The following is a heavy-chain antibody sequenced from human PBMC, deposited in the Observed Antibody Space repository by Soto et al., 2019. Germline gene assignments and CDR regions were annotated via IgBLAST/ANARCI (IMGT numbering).Heavy chain of an antibody. V-gene: IGHV4-4*02. D-gene: IGHD2-21*01. CDR3: VRHGGAAFHY. CDR1: GDSLRRTNW. CDR2: TSQSGGT. Sequence: QEQLQESGPGLVEPSGTLSLTCAVSGDSLRRTNWWSWVRLPPGEGLEGIGETSQSGGTKYSPSLKSRGTISVDKSNNPLPLKLTSVTAADTAVYYCVRHGGAAFHYWGQGIPVTVSS. J-gene: IGHJ4*02.